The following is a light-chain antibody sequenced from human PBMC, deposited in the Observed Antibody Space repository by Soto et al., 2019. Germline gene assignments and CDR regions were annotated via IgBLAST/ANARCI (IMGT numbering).Light chain of an antibody. J-gene: IGKJ2*01. CDR2: GAS. CDR1: QSVRNGA. V-gene: IGKV3-20*01. CDR3: HQYGDSAHT. Sequence: XXLTQSPGTLSLSPGEGATVSCRASQSVRNGALAWYQQKPGQAPRLLIFGASSRATDIPDRFSASGSGTHFTLTISRLEPEDFAVYYCHQYGDSAHTFGQGTKLDIK.